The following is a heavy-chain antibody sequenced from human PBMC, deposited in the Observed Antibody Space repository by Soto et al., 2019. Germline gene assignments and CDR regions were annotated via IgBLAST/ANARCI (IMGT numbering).Heavy chain of an antibody. J-gene: IGHJ6*03. D-gene: IGHD2-8*01. CDR2: IYYSGST. V-gene: IGHV4-31*03. CDR3: ARFGVGPAYCTNGVCPRHYYYYYMDV. Sequence: PSETLSLTCTVSGGSISSGGYYWSWIRKHPGKGLEWIGYIYYSGSTYYNPSLKSRVTISVDTSKNQFSLKLSSVTAADTAVYYCARFGVGPAYCTNGVCPRHYYYYYMDVWGKGTTVTVSS. CDR1: GGSISSGGYY.